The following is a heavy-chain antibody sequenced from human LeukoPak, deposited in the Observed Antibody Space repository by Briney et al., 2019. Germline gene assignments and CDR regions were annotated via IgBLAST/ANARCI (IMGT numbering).Heavy chain of an antibody. J-gene: IGHJ4*02. V-gene: IGHV4-30-4*01. CDR2: YYYSGRT. Sequence: SQTLALTCTVAGDSISSGDFYWSWIRQPPGKGLEWIGYYYYSGRTSYKPSLKSRVAISVDTSKNQFSLKLSSVTAADTAVYYCARHYYAVNYWGQGTLVTVSS. D-gene: IGHD3-3*01. CDR1: GDSISSGDFY. CDR3: ARHYYAVNY.